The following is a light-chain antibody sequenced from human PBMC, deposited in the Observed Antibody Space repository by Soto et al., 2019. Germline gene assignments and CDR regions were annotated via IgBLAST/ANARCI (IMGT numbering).Light chain of an antibody. CDR2: GAS. V-gene: IGKV3-20*01. J-gene: IGKJ5*01. Sequence: EIVLTQSPGTLSLSPGERATLSCRASPSVSSSYLAWYQQKPGQAPRLLIYGASSRATGIPDRFSGSGSVTDFTLTISRLEPEDFAVDYCQPYCSSHPITFGQGTRLESK. CDR1: PSVSSSY. CDR3: QPYCSSHPIT.